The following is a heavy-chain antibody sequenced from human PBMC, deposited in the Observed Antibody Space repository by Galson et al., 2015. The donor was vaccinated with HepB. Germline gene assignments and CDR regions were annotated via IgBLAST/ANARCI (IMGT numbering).Heavy chain of an antibody. J-gene: IGHJ6*02. V-gene: IGHV3-21*01. Sequence: SLRLSCAASGFTFSSYSMNWVRQAPGKGLEWVSSISSSSSYIYYADSVKGRFTISRDNAKNSLYLQMNSLRAEDTAVYYCARGLTTVTTDYYYGMDVWGQGTTVTVSS. D-gene: IGHD4-17*01. CDR3: ARGLTTVTTDYYYGMDV. CDR1: GFTFSSYS. CDR2: ISSSSSYI.